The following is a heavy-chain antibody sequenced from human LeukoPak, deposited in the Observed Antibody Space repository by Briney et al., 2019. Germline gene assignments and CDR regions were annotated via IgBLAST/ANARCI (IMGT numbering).Heavy chain of an antibody. CDR2: LLSDGRT. D-gene: IGHD3-3*01. V-gene: IGHV3-53*01. CDR3: ARERGGFWSGYYPF. CDR1: GFIVDTNN. J-gene: IGHJ4*02. Sequence: GGSLRLSCAASGFIVDTNNMTWVRQAPGKGLEWVSLLLSDGRTYYADSVKGRFIISRDNSKNSLYLQMSSLRVEDTATYYCARERGGFWSGYYPFWGQGTLVTVSS.